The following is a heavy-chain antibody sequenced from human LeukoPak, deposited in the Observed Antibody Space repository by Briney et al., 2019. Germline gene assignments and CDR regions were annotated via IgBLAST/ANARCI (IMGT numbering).Heavy chain of an antibody. CDR3: AAWGVFDY. Sequence: GGSLRLSCAASGFTFRSFWTHWVRQAPGKGLVWVSHINNDGSSTTYADSVKGRFTISKDDAKNTVYPQMNSLRVEDTAVYYCAAWGVFDYWGQGTRVTVSS. J-gene: IGHJ4*02. CDR1: GFTFRSFW. D-gene: IGHD3-16*01. V-gene: IGHV3-74*01. CDR2: INNDGSST.